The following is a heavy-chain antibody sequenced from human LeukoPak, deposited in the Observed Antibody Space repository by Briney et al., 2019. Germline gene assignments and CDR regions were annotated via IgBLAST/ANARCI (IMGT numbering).Heavy chain of an antibody. D-gene: IGHD2-21*02. Sequence: GGSLRLSCAASGFSLRSFAMSWVRQAPGKGLEWVSASSGDGGNTDYANSVKGRFTISRDNSKNTLYLQMNSLRAEDTAVYYCAKVCGGDCYSTYFDYWGQGTLVTVSS. CDR3: AKVCGGDCYSTYFDY. CDR2: SSGDGGNT. V-gene: IGHV3-23*01. J-gene: IGHJ4*02. CDR1: GFSLRSFA.